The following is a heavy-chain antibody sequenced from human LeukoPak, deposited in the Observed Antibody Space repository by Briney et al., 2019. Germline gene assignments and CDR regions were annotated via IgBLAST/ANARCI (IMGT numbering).Heavy chain of an antibody. J-gene: IGHJ4*02. Sequence: PGGSLRLSCAASGFTVSSNYMSWVRQAPGKGLEWVSVIYSGGSTYYADSVKGRFTISRDNSKNTLYLQMNSLRAEDTAVYYCARGYDTDIGDYWGQGTLVTVSS. CDR2: IYSGGST. CDR1: GFTVSSNY. V-gene: IGHV3-66*01. D-gene: IGHD3-22*01. CDR3: ARGYDTDIGDY.